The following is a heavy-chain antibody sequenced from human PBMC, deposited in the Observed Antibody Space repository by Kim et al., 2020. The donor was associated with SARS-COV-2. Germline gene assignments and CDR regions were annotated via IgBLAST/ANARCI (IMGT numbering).Heavy chain of an antibody. Sequence: ASVKVSCKASGYTFNGYGIHWVRQAPGKGLEWKGWINNYTGSPIYAQGFRGRFVFSLDTSVSTTSLQISSLKAEDTAVFYCARDRQGYCGYSTCYRGSGAFDISFQGRMVPIAS. CDR1: GYTFNGYG. J-gene: IGHJ3*02. V-gene: IGHV7-4-1*02. D-gene: IGHD2-15*01. CDR3: ARDRQGYCGYSTCYRGSGAFDI. CDR2: INNYTGSP.